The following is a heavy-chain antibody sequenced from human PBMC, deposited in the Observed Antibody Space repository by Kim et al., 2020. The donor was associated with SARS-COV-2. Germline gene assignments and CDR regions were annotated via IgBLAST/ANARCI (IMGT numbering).Heavy chain of an antibody. V-gene: IGHV4-39*01. J-gene: IGHJ4*02. CDR3: ARQKQRLAPLDY. Sequence: SETLSLTCTVSGGSISSSSSYWDWLRQPPGKGLEWIGSIYYSGSAYYHPSLKSRVTISVDTSKNQFSLKLCSVTAADTAVYYCARQKQRLAPLDYWGQGTMVTVSS. D-gene: IGHD6-25*01. CDR1: GGSISSSSSY. CDR2: IYYSGSA.